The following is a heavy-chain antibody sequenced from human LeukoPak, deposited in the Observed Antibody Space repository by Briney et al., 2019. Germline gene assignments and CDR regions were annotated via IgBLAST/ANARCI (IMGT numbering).Heavy chain of an antibody. J-gene: IGHJ4*02. V-gene: IGHV1-69*13. D-gene: IGHD4-23*01. Sequence: AASVKVSCKASGGTFSSYAISWVRQAPGQGLEWMGGIIPIFGTANYAQKFQGRVTITADESTSTAYMELSSLRSEDTAVYYCAREEIVGAYGGNPLPYYFDYWGQGTLVTVSS. CDR2: IIPIFGTA. CDR1: GGTFSSYA. CDR3: AREEIVGAYGGNPLPYYFDY.